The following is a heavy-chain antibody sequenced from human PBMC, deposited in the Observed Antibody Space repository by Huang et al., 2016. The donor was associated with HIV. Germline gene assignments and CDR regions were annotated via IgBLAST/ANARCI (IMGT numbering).Heavy chain of an antibody. Sequence: EVKVLESGGGLVQPGGSLRLSCVASGFTFNKYAMSWVRQAPGKGLAWVSLSSGNGNKTDYADSVKGRFTISRDNSKNTVYLQMNSLRAEDAALYHCTVLLDYWGQGTPVTVS. CDR3: TVLLDY. J-gene: IGHJ4*02. CDR2: SSGNGNKT. CDR1: GFTFNKYA. V-gene: IGHV3-23*01.